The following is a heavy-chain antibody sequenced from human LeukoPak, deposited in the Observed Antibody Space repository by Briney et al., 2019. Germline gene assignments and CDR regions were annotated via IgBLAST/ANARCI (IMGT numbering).Heavy chain of an antibody. Sequence: GGSLRLSCAASGFTFSIYSMNWVRQAPGKGLEWVSSISSSSSYIYYADSVKGRLTISRDNAKNSLYLQMNSLRAEDTAVYYCASRYCSSTSCYAVDYWGQGTLVTVSS. CDR2: ISSSSSYI. CDR1: GFTFSIYS. CDR3: ASRYCSSTSCYAVDY. D-gene: IGHD2-2*01. V-gene: IGHV3-21*01. J-gene: IGHJ4*02.